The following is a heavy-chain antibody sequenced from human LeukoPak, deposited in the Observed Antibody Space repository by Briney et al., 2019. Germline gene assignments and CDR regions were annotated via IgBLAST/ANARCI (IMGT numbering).Heavy chain of an antibody. Sequence: ASVKVSCKASGYTFTSYGISWVRQAPGQGLEWMGWISAYNGNTNYAQKLQGRVTMTTDTSTSTAYMELRSLRSDDTAVYYCAREGFGDWEQLPFEHWGQGTLVSVSS. D-gene: IGHD1/OR15-1a*01. CDR2: ISAYNGNT. CDR1: GYTFTSYG. V-gene: IGHV1-18*01. J-gene: IGHJ4*02. CDR3: AREGFGDWEQLPFEH.